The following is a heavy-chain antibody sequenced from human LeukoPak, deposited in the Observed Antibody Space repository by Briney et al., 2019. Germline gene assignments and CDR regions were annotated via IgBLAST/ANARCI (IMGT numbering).Heavy chain of an antibody. J-gene: IGHJ5*01. V-gene: IGHV3-9*01. D-gene: IGHD4-17*01. CDR3: ARDYGDYVSWFDP. Sequence: PGGSLRLSCAASGFTFDDYAMHWVRQAPGKGLEWVSGISWNSGSIGYADSVKGRFTISRDNAKNSLYLQMNSLRAEDTALYYCARDYGDYVSWFDPWGQGTLVTVSS. CDR2: ISWNSGSI. CDR1: GFTFDDYA.